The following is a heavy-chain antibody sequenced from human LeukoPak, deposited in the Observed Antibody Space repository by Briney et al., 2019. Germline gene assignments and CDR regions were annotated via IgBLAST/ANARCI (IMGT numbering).Heavy chain of an antibody. D-gene: IGHD1-1*01. J-gene: IGHJ3*02. CDR2: INAGNGNT. V-gene: IGHV1-3*03. CDR3: ARDGILGDAFDI. CDR1: GSTFTDYY. Sequence: ASVKVSCKASGSTFTDYYMHWVRQAPGQGLEWMGWINAGNGNTKYSQEFQGRVTITRDTSASTAYMELSSLRSEDMAVYYCARDGILGDAFDIWGQGTMVTVSS.